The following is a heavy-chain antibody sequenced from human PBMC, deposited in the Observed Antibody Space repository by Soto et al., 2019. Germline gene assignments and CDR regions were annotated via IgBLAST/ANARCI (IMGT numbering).Heavy chain of an antibody. V-gene: IGHV1-69*01. CDR3: ARARRGAMVRGVIIVFAY. CDR2: IIPIFGTA. D-gene: IGHD3-10*01. CDR1: GGTFSSYA. J-gene: IGHJ4*02. Sequence: QVQLVQSGAEVKKPGSSVKVSCKASGGTFSSYAISWVRQAPGQGLEWMGGIIPIFGTANYAQKFQGRVTITADESTSTAYMELSSLRSEDTAVYYCARARRGAMVRGVIIVFAYWGQGTLVTVSS.